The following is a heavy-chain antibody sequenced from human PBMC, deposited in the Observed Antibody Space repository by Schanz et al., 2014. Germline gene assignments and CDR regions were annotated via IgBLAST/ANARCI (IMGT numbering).Heavy chain of an antibody. J-gene: IGHJ5*02. Sequence: QVQLQESGPGLVKPSETLSLTCTVSGGSIRGYYCSWIRQPPGKGLEWIGYVHSSGSTNYNSSLKGRAPISIDPSKNQSPLKWSSVTAADTAVYYCARHLPGGYNNHGWFDPWGQGTLVTVSS. V-gene: IGHV4-59*08. CDR3: ARHLPGGYNNHGWFDP. CDR1: GGSIRGYY. CDR2: VHSSGST. D-gene: IGHD4-4*01.